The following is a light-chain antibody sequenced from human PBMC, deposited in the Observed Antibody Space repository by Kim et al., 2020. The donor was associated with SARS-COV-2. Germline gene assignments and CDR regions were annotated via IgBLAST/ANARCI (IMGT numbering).Light chain of an antibody. CDR2: VTS. CDR3: EQNIICPFT. CDR1: QSISSN. Sequence: EIVMTQSPATLSVSPGERATLSRRASQSISSNLAWYQQKPGQTPRRLIYVTSIRATGTPARVSGSGSGTEFTLTISILQSEDFAVYLFEQNIICPFTFGGRTKM. J-gene: IGKJ4*01. V-gene: IGKV3D-15*03.